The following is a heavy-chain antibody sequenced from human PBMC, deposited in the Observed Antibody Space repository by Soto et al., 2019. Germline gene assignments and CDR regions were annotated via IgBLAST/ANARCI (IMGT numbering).Heavy chain of an antibody. CDR3: VRDGSKSLRDWFDP. J-gene: IGHJ5*02. V-gene: IGHV4-4*07. CDR1: GGSISKFY. CDR2: VYATGTT. Sequence: PSETLSLTCNVSGGSISKFYWAWIRKTAGNGLEWMGRVYATGTTDYNPSLRNRVAMSVDISKKTFSLRLRSVTGADSGVYYCVRDGSKSLRDWFDPWGQGILVTVSS.